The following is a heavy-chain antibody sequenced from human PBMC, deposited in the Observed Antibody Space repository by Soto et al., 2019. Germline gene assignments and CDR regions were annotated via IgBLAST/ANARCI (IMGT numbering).Heavy chain of an antibody. CDR2: IWYDGSNK. CDR3: ARDYCSSTSCYPYYYYYYMDV. Sequence: QVQLVESGGGLVQPGRSLRLSCAASGFTFSSYGMHWVRQAPGKGLEWVAVIWYDGSNKYYADSVKGRFTISRDNSKNTLYLQMNSLRAADTAVYYCARDYCSSTSCYPYYYYYYMDVWGKGTTVTVSS. J-gene: IGHJ6*03. CDR1: GFTFSSYG. V-gene: IGHV3-33*01. D-gene: IGHD2-2*01.